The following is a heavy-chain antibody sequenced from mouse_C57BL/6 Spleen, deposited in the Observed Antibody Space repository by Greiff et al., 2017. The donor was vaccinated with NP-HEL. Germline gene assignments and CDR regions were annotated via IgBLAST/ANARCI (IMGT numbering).Heavy chain of an antibody. CDR1: GYTFTSYW. CDR2: IDPSDSYT. Sequence: QVQLKQPGAELVRPGTSVKLSCKASGYTFTSYWMHWVKQRPGQGLEWIGVIDPSDSYTNYNQKFKGKATLTVDTSSSTAYMQLSSLTSEDSAVYYCARDYYGSSYGFDYWGQGTTLTVSS. V-gene: IGHV1-59*01. D-gene: IGHD1-1*01. CDR3: ARDYYGSSYGFDY. J-gene: IGHJ2*01.